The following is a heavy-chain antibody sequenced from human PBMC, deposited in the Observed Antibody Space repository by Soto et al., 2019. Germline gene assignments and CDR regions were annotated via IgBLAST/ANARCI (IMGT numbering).Heavy chain of an antibody. D-gene: IGHD4-17*01. V-gene: IGHV3-23*01. J-gene: IGHJ4*02. CDR3: ANYGGPSFEY. CDR2: ISGSGGST. CDR1: GFTFNSYA. Sequence: GGSLRLSCAASGFTFNSYAMSWVRQAPGKGLEWVSAISGSGGSTYYADSVKGRFTISRDNSKNTLYLQMTSLRAEDTAVYYCANYGGPSFEYWGQGTLVSVSS.